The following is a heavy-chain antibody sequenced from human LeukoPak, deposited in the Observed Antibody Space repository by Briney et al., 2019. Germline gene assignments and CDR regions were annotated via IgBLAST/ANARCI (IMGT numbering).Heavy chain of an antibody. D-gene: IGHD3-22*01. CDR1: GGTFSSYA. Sequence: SVTVSCTASGGTFSSYAISWVRQAPGQGLEWMGGIIPIFGTANYAQKFQGRVTITADESTSTAYMELSSPRSEDTAVYYCARASPNYYDSSGYSPFDYWGQGTLVTVSS. J-gene: IGHJ4*02. V-gene: IGHV1-69*13. CDR2: IIPIFGTA. CDR3: ARASPNYYDSSGYSPFDY.